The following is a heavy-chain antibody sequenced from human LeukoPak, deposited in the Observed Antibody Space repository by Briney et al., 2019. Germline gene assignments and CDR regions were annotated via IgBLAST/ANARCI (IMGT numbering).Heavy chain of an antibody. Sequence: GGSLRLSCAASGFTVSSNYMSWVRQAPGKGLEWVSVIYSGGSTYYADSVKGRFTISRDSSKNTLYLQMNSLRAEDTAVYYCARDSHFYGDYPIFDYWGQGTLVTVSS. CDR2: IYSGGST. V-gene: IGHV3-66*01. CDR3: ARDSHFYGDYPIFDY. J-gene: IGHJ4*02. CDR1: GFTVSSNY. D-gene: IGHD4-17*01.